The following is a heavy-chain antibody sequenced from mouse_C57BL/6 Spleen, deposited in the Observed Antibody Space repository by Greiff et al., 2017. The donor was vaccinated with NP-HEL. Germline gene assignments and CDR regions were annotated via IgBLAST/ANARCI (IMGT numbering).Heavy chain of an antibody. J-gene: IGHJ4*01. CDR3: ARALITTVVAFYAMDY. D-gene: IGHD1-1*01. CDR2: INPSSGYP. Sequence: VQLQQSGAELARPGASVKMSCKASGYTFTSYTMHWVKQRPGQGLEWIGYINPSSGYPKYNQKFKDKATLTADKSSSTAYMQLSSLTSEDSAVYYCARALITTVVAFYAMDYWGQGTSVTVSS. CDR1: GYTFTSYT. V-gene: IGHV1-4*01.